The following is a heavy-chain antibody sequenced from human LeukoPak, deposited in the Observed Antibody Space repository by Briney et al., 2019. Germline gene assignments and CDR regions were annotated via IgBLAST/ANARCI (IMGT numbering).Heavy chain of an antibody. D-gene: IGHD3-22*01. CDR3: ARDGCLTGADVDCSGYYNEYFQH. Sequence: GGSLRLSCAASGFTFSSYWMSWVRQAPGKGLECVANIKQDGSEKYYVDSVKGRFTISRDNAKNSLYLQMNSLRAEDTAVYYCARDGCLTGADVDCSGYYNEYFQHWGQGTLVTVSS. V-gene: IGHV3-7*01. CDR1: GFTFSSYW. CDR2: IKQDGSEK. J-gene: IGHJ1*01.